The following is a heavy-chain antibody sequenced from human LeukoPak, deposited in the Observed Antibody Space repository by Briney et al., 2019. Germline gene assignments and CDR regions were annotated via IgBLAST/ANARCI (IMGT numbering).Heavy chain of an antibody. CDR1: GFTFSSYG. J-gene: IGHJ4*02. CDR2: IWYDGSNK. CDR3: AREGDYYDSSGYFAPLDY. Sequence: GGSLRLSCAASGFTFSSYGMHWVRQAPGKGLEWVAVIWYDGSNKYYADSVKGRFTISRDNSKNTLYLQMNSLRAEDTAVYYCAREGDYYDSSGYFAPLDYWGQGTLVTVSS. V-gene: IGHV3-33*01. D-gene: IGHD3-22*01.